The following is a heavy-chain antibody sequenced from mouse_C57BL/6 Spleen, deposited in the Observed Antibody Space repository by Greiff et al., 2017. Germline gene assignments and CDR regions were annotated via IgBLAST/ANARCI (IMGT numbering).Heavy chain of an antibody. CDR3: ARRAYSNYGD. D-gene: IGHD2-5*01. Sequence: VKLQQPGAELVKPGASVKLSCKASGYTFTSYWMQWVKQRPGQGLEWIGEIDPSDSYTNYNQKFKGKATLTVDTSSSTAYMQLSSLTSEDSAVYYCARRAYSNYGDWGQGTTLTVSS. CDR2: IDPSDSYT. V-gene: IGHV1-50*01. J-gene: IGHJ2*01. CDR1: GYTFTSYW.